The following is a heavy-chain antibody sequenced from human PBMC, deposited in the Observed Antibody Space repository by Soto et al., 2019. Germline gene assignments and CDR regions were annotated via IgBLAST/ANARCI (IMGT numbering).Heavy chain of an antibody. D-gene: IGHD4-17*01. J-gene: IGHJ6*02. CDR1: GFTFSTYA. Sequence: VQLLESGGDLVQPGGSLRLSCAASGFTFSTYAMSWVRQAPGKGLEWVSAISGGGGDTYYADSVKGRFTISRDNSKNTLYLQMNSLRAEDTAIYYCAKYQYGDYAYYGMDVWGQGTTVTVSS. CDR2: ISGGGGDT. V-gene: IGHV3-23*01. CDR3: AKYQYGDYAYYGMDV.